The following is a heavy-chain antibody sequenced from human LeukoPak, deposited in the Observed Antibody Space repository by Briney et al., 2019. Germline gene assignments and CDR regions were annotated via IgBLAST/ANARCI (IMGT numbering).Heavy chain of an antibody. D-gene: IGHD3-16*01. CDR1: GFTFSSYS. V-gene: IGHV3-21*01. J-gene: IGHJ4*02. Sequence: PGGSLRLSCAASGFTFSSYSVNWVRQAPGKELEWVSSISSSSSYIYYADSVKGRFTISRDNAKKSVYLQMNSLRAEDTAVYFCARDSIRITTYDSYFEYWGQGTLVTVSS. CDR2: ISSSSSYI. CDR3: ARDSIRITTYDSYFEY.